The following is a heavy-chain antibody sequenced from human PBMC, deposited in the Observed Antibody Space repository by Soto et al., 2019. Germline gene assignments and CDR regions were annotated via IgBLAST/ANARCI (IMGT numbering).Heavy chain of an antibody. V-gene: IGHV4-4*02. Sequence: PSETLSLTCAVSGGSISSSNWWSWVRQPPGKGLEWIGEIYHSGSTNYNPSLKSRVTISVDKSKNQFSLKLSSVTAADTAVYYCARDRLRLGEFPYYYYGMDVWGQGTTVTVSS. J-gene: IGHJ6*02. D-gene: IGHD3-10*01. CDR2: IYHSGST. CDR3: ARDRLRLGEFPYYYYGMDV. CDR1: GGSISSSNW.